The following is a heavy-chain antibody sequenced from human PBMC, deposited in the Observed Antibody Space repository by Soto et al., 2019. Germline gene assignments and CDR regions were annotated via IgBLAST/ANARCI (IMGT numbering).Heavy chain of an antibody. V-gene: IGHV1-18*01. CDR3: ARVPWYCGGDCYYYYYYGMDV. CDR1: GYTFTSYG. CDR2: ISAYNGNT. Sequence: GASVKVSCKASGYTFTSYGISWVRQAPGQGLEWMGWISAYNGNTNYAQKLQGRVTMTTDTSTSTAYMELRSLRSDDTAVYYCARVPWYCGGDCYYYYYYGMDVWGQGTTVTVSS. J-gene: IGHJ6*02. D-gene: IGHD2-21*02.